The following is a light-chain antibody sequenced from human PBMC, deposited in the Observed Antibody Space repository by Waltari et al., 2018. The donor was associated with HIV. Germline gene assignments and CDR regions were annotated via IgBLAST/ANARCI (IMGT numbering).Light chain of an antibody. Sequence: QSGLTQPASVSGSPGQPLTISCTGTPSAVGGYTYVSWYQQHPGKAPKLIIYEVSNRPSGVSNRFSGSKSGNTASLTISGLQPEDETDYYCSSFSSSSTPYVFGTGTKVTVL. J-gene: IGLJ1*01. V-gene: IGLV2-14*01. CDR1: PSAVGGYTY. CDR2: EVS. CDR3: SSFSSSSTPYV.